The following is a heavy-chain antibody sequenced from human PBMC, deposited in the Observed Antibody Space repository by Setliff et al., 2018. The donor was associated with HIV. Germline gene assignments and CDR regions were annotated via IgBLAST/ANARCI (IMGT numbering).Heavy chain of an antibody. CDR1: GDSISSYY. Sequence: SETLSLTCTVSGDSISSYYWSWIRQPPGKGLEWIGYIYHTGITKYNPSLKSRATTSVDTSKNQFSLKLSSVTAADTAVYYCARLSGWYLNAEYLQHWGQGTLVTVSS. J-gene: IGHJ1*01. CDR3: ARLSGWYLNAEYLQH. CDR2: IYHTGIT. D-gene: IGHD2-15*01. V-gene: IGHV4-59*08.